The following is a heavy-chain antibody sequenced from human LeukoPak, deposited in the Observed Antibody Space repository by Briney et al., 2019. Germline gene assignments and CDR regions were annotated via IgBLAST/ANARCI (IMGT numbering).Heavy chain of an antibody. J-gene: IGHJ4*02. CDR2: INPNSGGT. V-gene: IGHV1-2*02. D-gene: IGHD3-22*01. CDR1: GYTFTGYY. Sequence: ASVKVSCKASGYTFTGYYMHWVRQAPGQGLEWMGWINPNSGGTNYAQKFQGRVTMTRDTSISTAYMELSRLRSDDTAVYYCARDRTQDYYDSSGYSYWGQGTLVTVSS. CDR3: ARDRTQDYYDSSGYSY.